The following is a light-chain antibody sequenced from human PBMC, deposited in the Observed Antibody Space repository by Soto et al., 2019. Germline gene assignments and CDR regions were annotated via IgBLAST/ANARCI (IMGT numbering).Light chain of an antibody. CDR3: QQGYTTRWT. V-gene: IGKV1-39*01. CDR1: QNIRSY. CDR2: ATS. J-gene: IGKJ1*01. Sequence: DIQMTQSPPSLSASVGDRVTITCRASQNIRSYLNWYQQIPGKAPNLLIYATSILQTGVPLRFSGSGTGTDFTLTINGLQPEDFATYYCQQGYTTRWTFGQGTKVEIK.